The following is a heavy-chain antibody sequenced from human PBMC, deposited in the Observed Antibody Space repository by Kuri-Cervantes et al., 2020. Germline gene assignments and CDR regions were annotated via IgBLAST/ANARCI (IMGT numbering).Heavy chain of an antibody. CDR1: GFTFSSYE. Sequence: GESLKISCAASGFTFSSYEMNWVRQAPGKGLEWVSSISSSATYIYYAASVKGRFTISRDNARNSLYLQMNSLRAEDTAVYFCARDGAYYYGSGTYSGFLDYWGQGTLVTVSS. CDR3: ARDGAYYYGSGTYSGFLDY. D-gene: IGHD3-10*01. CDR2: ISSSATYI. V-gene: IGHV3-21*01. J-gene: IGHJ4*02.